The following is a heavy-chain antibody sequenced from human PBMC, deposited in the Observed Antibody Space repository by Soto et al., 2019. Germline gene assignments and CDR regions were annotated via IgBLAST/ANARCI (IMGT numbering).Heavy chain of an antibody. CDR1: GGSISSGGYY. D-gene: IGHD2-2*01. J-gene: IGHJ4*02. CDR2: IYYSGST. CDR3: ARETYQLVIFDY. Sequence: QVQLQESGPGLVKPSQTLSLTCTVSGGSISSGGYYWSWIRQHPGKGLEWIGYIYYSGSTYYNPSLTSRVTISVDTSKNQFSLKLSSVTAADTAVYYCARETYQLVIFDYWGQGTLVTVSS. V-gene: IGHV4-31*03.